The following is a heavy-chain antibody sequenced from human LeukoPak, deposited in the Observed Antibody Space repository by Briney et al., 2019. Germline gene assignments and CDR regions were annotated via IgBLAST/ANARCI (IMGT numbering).Heavy chain of an antibody. CDR2: ISSRGSYI. V-gene: IGHV3-21*01. J-gene: IGHJ4*02. Sequence: GGSLRLSCAASGFTFSNYNINWVRQAPGKGLEWVSSISSRGSYIYYADSVKGRFAISADNAMNSLYLQMNSLRAEDTAVHYCARGYSSSWYDLYYFDYWGQGTLVTVSS. CDR3: ARGYSSSWYDLYYFDY. CDR1: GFTFSNYN. D-gene: IGHD6-13*01.